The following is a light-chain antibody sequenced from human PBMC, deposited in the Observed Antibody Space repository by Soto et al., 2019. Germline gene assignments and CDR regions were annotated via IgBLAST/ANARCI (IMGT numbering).Light chain of an antibody. J-gene: IGKJ4*01. CDR2: ATS. CDR3: QQLSSSPLT. Sequence: DIQMTQSPSFLSAYVGDRVTVTCRASQEISSYSAWYQQKPGKAPTLLIDATSTLQSGGPSRFRGSGSGTDFALTTSSLQPEDFATYYCQQLSSSPLTFGGGTRWIS. V-gene: IGKV1-9*01. CDR1: QEISSY.